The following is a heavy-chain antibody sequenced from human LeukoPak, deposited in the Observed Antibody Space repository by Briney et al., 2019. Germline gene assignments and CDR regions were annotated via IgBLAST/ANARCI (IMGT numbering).Heavy chain of an antibody. CDR1: GYTFTSYD. D-gene: IGHD1-7*01. CDR3: AREVTGTIAMDV. Sequence: ASVKVSCKASGYTFTSYDINWVRQATGQGLEWMGWMNPNSGNTGYAQKFQGRVTITRNTSISTAYMELSSLRSEDTAVYYCAREVTGTIAMDVWGKGTTVTVSS. J-gene: IGHJ6*03. V-gene: IGHV1-8*03. CDR2: MNPNSGNT.